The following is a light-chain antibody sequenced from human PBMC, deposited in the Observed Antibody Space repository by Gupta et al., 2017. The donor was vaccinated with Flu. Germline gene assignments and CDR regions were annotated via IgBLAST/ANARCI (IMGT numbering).Light chain of an antibody. J-gene: IGKJ5*01. CDR3: QQRSSWPRIT. V-gene: IGKV3-11*01. Sequence: ERATLSGRASQSVRSYLAWYQQKRGQAPRLLIYAASNRATGIPARFSGSGSGTDFTLTISSLEPEDFAVYYCQQRSSWPRITFGQGTRLEIK. CDR2: AAS. CDR1: QSVRSY.